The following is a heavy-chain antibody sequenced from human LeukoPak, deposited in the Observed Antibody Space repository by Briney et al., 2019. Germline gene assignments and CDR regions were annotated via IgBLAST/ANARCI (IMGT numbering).Heavy chain of an antibody. J-gene: IGHJ6*03. V-gene: IGHV1-2*02. CDR2: INPNSGGT. Sequence: ASVKVSCKASGYTFTGYYMHWVRQAPGQGLEWMGWINPNSGGTNYAQKFQGRVTMTRDTSISTAYMELSRLRSDDTAVYYCARELNYYDSSGGGYYMDVWGKGTTVTVSS. D-gene: IGHD3-22*01. CDR3: ARELNYYDSSGGGYYMDV. CDR1: GYTFTGYY.